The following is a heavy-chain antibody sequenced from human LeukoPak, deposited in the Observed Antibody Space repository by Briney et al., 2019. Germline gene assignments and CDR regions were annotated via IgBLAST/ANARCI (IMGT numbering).Heavy chain of an antibody. V-gene: IGHV3-15*07. CDR3: TTVVGWPPGY. CDR1: GLTFSNAW. Sequence: GGSLRLSCAVSGLTFSNAWLSWVRRAPGKGLEWVGRIKSKTDGETVDHAAPVKGRFAISRDDSKNTLYLQMNSLKIEDTAVYYCTTVVGWPPGYWGQGTLVTVSS. J-gene: IGHJ4*02. D-gene: IGHD2-15*01. CDR2: IKSKTDGETV.